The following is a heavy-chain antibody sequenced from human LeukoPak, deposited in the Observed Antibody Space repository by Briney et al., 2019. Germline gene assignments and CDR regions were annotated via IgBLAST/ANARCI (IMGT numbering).Heavy chain of an antibody. CDR2: ISSSGSTI. CDR1: GFTFSSYS. Sequence: PGGSLRLSCAASGFTFSSYSMNWVRQAPGKGLEWVSYISSSGSTIYYADSVKGRFTISRDNAKNSLYLQMNSLRAEDTAVYYCARGRGYSYGFAYWGQGTLVTVSS. CDR3: ARGRGYSYGFAY. J-gene: IGHJ4*02. D-gene: IGHD5-18*01. V-gene: IGHV3-48*04.